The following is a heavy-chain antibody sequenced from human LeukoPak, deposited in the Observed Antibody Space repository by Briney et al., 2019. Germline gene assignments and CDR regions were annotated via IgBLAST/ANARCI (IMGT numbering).Heavy chain of an antibody. CDR3: ARHPLYCSGGSCYPLRYYYFDY. J-gene: IGHJ4*02. D-gene: IGHD2-15*01. V-gene: IGHV3-7*01. Sequence: GGSLRLSCAASGFTFSSYWMSWVRQAPGKGLEWVANIKQDGSEKYYVDSVKGRFTISRDNAKNSLYLQMNSLRAADTAVYYCARHPLYCSGGSCYPLRYYYFDYWGQGTLVTVSS. CDR2: IKQDGSEK. CDR1: GFTFSSYW.